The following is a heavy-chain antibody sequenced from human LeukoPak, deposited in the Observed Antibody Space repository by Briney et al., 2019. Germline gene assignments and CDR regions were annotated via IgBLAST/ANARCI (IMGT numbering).Heavy chain of an antibody. Sequence: GESLKISCKGSGDSFTSYWITWVRQMPGKGLEWMGRIDPSDSYTNYSPSFQGHVTISVDKSITTAYLQWSSLKASGIAMYYCARRGPTGGYDYWGQGTLVTVSS. V-gene: IGHV5-10-1*01. CDR3: ARRGPTGGYDY. J-gene: IGHJ4*02. CDR2: IDPSDSYT. CDR1: GDSFTSYW. D-gene: IGHD3-10*01.